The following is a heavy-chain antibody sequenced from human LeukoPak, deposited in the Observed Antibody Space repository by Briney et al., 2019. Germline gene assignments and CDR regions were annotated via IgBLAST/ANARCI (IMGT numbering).Heavy chain of an antibody. J-gene: IGHJ6*03. CDR3: GRMWAAGVYYYYYMGV. CDR2: IDHTGST. D-gene: IGHD6-13*01. Sequence: PSETLSLTCSVSGDSISIYYWSWIRQPPGKGLGWIGYIDHTGSTNYNPSLNSRVTISRDTSENQFSLRLTSVTAADTAVYFCGRMWAAGVYYYYYMGVWGKGTTVSISS. V-gene: IGHV4-59*01. CDR1: GDSISIYY.